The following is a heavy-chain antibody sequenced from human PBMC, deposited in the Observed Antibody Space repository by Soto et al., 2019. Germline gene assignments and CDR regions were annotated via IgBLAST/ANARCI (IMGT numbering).Heavy chain of an antibody. V-gene: IGHV3-23*01. CDR2: ISGTGYGT. CDR3: AKSREALCHYQCGLQG. D-gene: IGHD2-2*01. Sequence: GGYLILPWASSGGPLRKNALNWVREAPGQGMEWVSGISGTGYGTYYADSVKGRFTISRDSSNNTLYLQMNSLRGEDTAIYYCAKSREALCHYQCGLQGRGPGTPVT. CDR1: GGPLRKNA. J-gene: IGHJ6*01.